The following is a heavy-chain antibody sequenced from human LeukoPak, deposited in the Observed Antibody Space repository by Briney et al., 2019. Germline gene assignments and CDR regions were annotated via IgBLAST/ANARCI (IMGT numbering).Heavy chain of an antibody. CDR3: ARDTVGYCSSTSCYGYYYYYYYMDV. D-gene: IGHD2-2*01. V-gene: IGHV1-69*01. CDR2: IIPIFGTA. J-gene: IGHJ6*03. Sequence: GSSVKVSCKACGGTFSSYAISWVRQAPGQGLEWMGGIIPIFGTANYAQKFQGRVTITADESTSTAYMELSSLRSEDTAVYYCARDTVGYCSSTSCYGYYYYYYYMDVWGKGTTVTVSS. CDR1: GGTFSSYA.